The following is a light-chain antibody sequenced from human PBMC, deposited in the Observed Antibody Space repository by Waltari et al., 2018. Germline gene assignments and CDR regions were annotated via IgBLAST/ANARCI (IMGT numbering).Light chain of an antibody. CDR3: TSYTTTDTLYV. Sequence: QSALTQPASVSGSPGQSVTISCTGTSRDIGSFNYVSWYQQYPGKAPDLIIFDVSNPPSGISVRFSGSKSGDTASLTISGLQAEDEADYICTSYTTTDTLYVFGTGTQVTVL. CDR2: DVS. V-gene: IGLV2-14*03. J-gene: IGLJ1*01. CDR1: SRDIGSFNY.